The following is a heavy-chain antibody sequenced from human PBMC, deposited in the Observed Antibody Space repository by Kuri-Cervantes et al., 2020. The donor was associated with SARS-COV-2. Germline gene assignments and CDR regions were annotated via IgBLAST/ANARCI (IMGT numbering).Heavy chain of an antibody. CDR2: INSDGSST. J-gene: IGHJ4*02. CDR3: AKEWATYYFDY. CDR1: GFTFSSYW. V-gene: IGHV3-74*01. Sequence: GESLKISCAASGFTFSSYWMHWVRQAPGKGLVWVSRINSDGSSTSYADSVKGRFTISRDNAKNTLYLQMNSLRAEDTAVYYCAKEWATYYFDYWGQGTLVTVSS. D-gene: IGHD1-26*01.